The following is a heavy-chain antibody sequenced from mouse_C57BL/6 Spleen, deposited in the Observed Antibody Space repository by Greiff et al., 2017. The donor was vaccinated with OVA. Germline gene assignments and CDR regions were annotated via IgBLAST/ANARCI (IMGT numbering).Heavy chain of an antibody. CDR1: GYAFSSSW. D-gene: IGHD2-3*01. CDR2: IYPGDGDT. CDR3: ASPSDGYYWFAY. V-gene: IGHV1-82*01. J-gene: IGHJ3*01. Sequence: QVQLQQSGPELVKPGASVKISCKASGYAFSSSWMNWVKQRPGKGLEWIGRIYPGDGDTNYNGKFKGKATLTADKSPSTAYMQLSSLTSEDSAVYFCASPSDGYYWFAYWGQGTLVTVSA.